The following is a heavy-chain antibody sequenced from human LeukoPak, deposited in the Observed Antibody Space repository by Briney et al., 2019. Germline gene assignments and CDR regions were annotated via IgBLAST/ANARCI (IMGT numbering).Heavy chain of an antibody. Sequence: TPETLSLTCTVSGGSISSYYWSWIRQLPGKGLEWIGYIYYSGSTNYNPSLKSRVTISVDTSKNQFSLKLSSVTAADTAVYYCARGRSYDYVWGSYRRNWFDPWGQGTLVTVSS. D-gene: IGHD3-16*02. V-gene: IGHV4-59*12. CDR2: IYYSGST. J-gene: IGHJ5*02. CDR3: ARGRSYDYVWGSYRRNWFDP. CDR1: GGSISSYY.